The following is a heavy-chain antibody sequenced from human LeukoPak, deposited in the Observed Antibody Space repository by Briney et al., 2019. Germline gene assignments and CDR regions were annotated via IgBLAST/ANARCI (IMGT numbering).Heavy chain of an antibody. V-gene: IGHV4-59*01. CDR3: ARGVVLTGYPLDF. D-gene: IGHD3-9*01. J-gene: IGHJ4*02. CDR2: IYYSGST. Sequence: SETLSLTCSVSGGSISNYYWSWMRQPPGKGLEWIGYIYYSGSTNYNPSLDSRVTISVDTSKKQFSLKLSSVTAADTAVYYCARGVVLTGYPLDFWGRGTLVTVSS. CDR1: GGSISNYY.